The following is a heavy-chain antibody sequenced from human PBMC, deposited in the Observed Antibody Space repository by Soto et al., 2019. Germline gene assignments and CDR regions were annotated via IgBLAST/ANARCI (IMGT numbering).Heavy chain of an antibody. V-gene: IGHV1-2*02. Sequence: ASVKVSCKASGYTFSGFYMHWVRQAPGQGLEWMGWINPNSGGTKSAEKFQGRVTMTRDTSISTAYMELSRLTSDDTAVYYCASAAVTGTAGLDFWGQGTRVTVSS. CDR2: INPNSGGT. D-gene: IGHD6-19*01. J-gene: IGHJ4*02. CDR3: ASAAVTGTAGLDF. CDR1: GYTFSGFY.